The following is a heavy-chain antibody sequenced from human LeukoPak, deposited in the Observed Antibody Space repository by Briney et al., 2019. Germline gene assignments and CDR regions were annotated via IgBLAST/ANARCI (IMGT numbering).Heavy chain of an antibody. D-gene: IGHD2-2*02. CDR1: GGSISSYY. J-gene: IGHJ6*02. V-gene: IGHV4-59*01. CDR2: IYYSGST. CDR3: ARDRAVCSSTSCYTIYYYYGMDV. Sequence: SETLSLTCTVSGGSISSYYWGWIRQPPGKGLEWIGYIYYSGSTNYNPSLKSRVTISVDTSKNQFSLKLSSVTAADTAVYYCARDRAVCSSTSCYTIYYYYGMDVWGQGTTVTVSS.